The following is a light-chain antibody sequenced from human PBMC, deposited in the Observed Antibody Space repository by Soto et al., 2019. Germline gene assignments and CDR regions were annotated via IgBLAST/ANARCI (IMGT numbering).Light chain of an antibody. V-gene: IGKV1-39*01. Sequence: IQMTQSPSSLSASVGNRVTITCRASQSISTYLNWYQKKPGKTPNLLIYDASRLQSGVPSRFSGSGGGTDFTLSISSVQAEDFATDFCQQSYIDPIPFGQGTRLEIK. J-gene: IGKJ5*01. CDR3: QQSYIDPIP. CDR1: QSISTY. CDR2: DAS.